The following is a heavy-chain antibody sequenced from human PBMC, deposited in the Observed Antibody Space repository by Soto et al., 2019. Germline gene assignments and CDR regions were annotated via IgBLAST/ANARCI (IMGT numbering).Heavy chain of an antibody. CDR1: GGSFSGYY. CDR2: INHSGST. V-gene: IGHV4-34*01. J-gene: IGHJ4*02. Sequence: SETLSLTCAVYGGSFSGYYWSWIRQPPGKGLEWIGEINHSGSTNYNPSLKSRVTISVDTSKNQFSLKLSSVTAADTAVYYCASPRHTYGSGRYFDYWGQGALVTVSS. CDR3: ASPRHTYGSGRYFDY. D-gene: IGHD3-10*01.